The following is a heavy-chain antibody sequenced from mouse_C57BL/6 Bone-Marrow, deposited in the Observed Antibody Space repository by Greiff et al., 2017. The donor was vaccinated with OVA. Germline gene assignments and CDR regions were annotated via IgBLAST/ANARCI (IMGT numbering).Heavy chain of an antibody. CDR1: GFTFSDYY. Sequence: EVMLVESGGGLVQPGGSLKLSCAASGFTFSDYYMYWVRQTPEKRLEWVPYISNGGGSTYYPDTVKGRFTISRDNAKNTLYLQMSRLKSEDTAMYYCASVYLAYWGQGTLVTVSA. J-gene: IGHJ3*01. CDR2: ISNGGGST. CDR3: ASVYLAY. V-gene: IGHV5-12*01. D-gene: IGHD2-1*01.